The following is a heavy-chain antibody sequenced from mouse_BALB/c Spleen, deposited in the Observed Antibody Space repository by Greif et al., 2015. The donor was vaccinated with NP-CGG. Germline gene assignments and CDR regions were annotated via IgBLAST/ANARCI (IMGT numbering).Heavy chain of an antibody. J-gene: IGHJ4*01. Sequence: VQLQQSGPELVKPGASVKMSCKASGYTFTSYVMHWVKQKPGQGLEWIGYINPYNDGTKYNEKFKGKATLTSDKSSSTAYMELSSLTSEDSAVYYCAEGAYYGNYGAMDYWGQGTSVTVSS. V-gene: IGHV1-14*01. CDR3: AEGAYYGNYGAMDY. D-gene: IGHD2-10*01. CDR2: INPYNDGT. CDR1: GYTFTSYV.